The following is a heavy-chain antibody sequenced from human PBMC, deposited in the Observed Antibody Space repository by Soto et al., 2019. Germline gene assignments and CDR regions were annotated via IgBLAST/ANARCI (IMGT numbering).Heavy chain of an antibody. CDR3: ARTDIVVVPTTLPHWFDP. CDR2: VYHTGRS. D-gene: IGHD2-15*01. J-gene: IGHJ5*02. Sequence: SETLSLTCAVSGYSISSGYYWGWVRQPPGKGLEWIGAVYHTGRSFYNPSLKRRVTISLDTAKNEFSLKLTSVTAADTAVYYCARTDIVVVPTTLPHWFDPWGQGTLVTVSA. CDR1: GYSISSGYY. V-gene: IGHV4-38-2*01.